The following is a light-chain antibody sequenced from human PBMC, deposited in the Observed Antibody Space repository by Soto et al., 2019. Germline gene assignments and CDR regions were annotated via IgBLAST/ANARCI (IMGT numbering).Light chain of an antibody. Sequence: QSALTQPASVSGSPGQSIAISCTGTSSDVGGYSYVSWYQQQPGKAPKLVISDVSNRPSGVSDRFSGSKSGNTASLTISGLLTEDEADYYCASYTTSSTYVFGTGTKLTVL. CDR2: DVS. J-gene: IGLJ1*01. V-gene: IGLV2-14*01. CDR1: SSDVGGYSY. CDR3: ASYTTSSTYV.